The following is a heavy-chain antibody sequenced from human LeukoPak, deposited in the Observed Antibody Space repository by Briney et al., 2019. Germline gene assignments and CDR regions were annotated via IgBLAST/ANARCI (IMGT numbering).Heavy chain of an antibody. Sequence: PSETLSLTCAVYGGSFSGYYWSWIRQPPGKGLEWIGEINHSGSTNYNPSLKSRVTISVDTSKNQFSLKLSSVTAADTAVYYCARVLKLGYCSGGSCYGRYYYYYYVDVWGKGTTVTVSS. D-gene: IGHD2-15*01. J-gene: IGHJ6*03. V-gene: IGHV4-34*01. CDR1: GGSFSGYY. CDR3: ARVLKLGYCSGGSCYGRYYYYYYVDV. CDR2: INHSGST.